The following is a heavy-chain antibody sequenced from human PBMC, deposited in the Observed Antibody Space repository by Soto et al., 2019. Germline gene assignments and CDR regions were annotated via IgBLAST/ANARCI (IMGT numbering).Heavy chain of an antibody. Sequence: RGSLPLSCAISVFSFSGYYMSWSRQAPGKGLEWVSYISSSGSMKYYADSVKGRFTISMDNAKNSLYLQMNSLGAEDTAVYYCASRTCSGGSCGWFDPWGQGTMVTVSS. J-gene: IGHJ5*02. D-gene: IGHD2-15*01. CDR3: ASRTCSGGSCGWFDP. V-gene: IGHV3-11*01. CDR1: VFSFSGYY. CDR2: ISSSGSMK.